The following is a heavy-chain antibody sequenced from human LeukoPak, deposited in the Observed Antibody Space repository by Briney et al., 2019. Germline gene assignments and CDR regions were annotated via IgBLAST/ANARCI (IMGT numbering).Heavy chain of an antibody. CDR3: ANLYSYAPPYYYYMDV. Sequence: SETLSLTCAVYGGSFSGYYWSWIRQPPGKGLEWIGEINHSGSTNYNPSLKSRVTISVDTSKNQFSLKLSSVTAADTAVYYCANLYSYAPPYYYYMDVWGKGTTVTVSS. J-gene: IGHJ6*03. V-gene: IGHV4-34*01. D-gene: IGHD5-18*01. CDR2: INHSGST. CDR1: GGSFSGYY.